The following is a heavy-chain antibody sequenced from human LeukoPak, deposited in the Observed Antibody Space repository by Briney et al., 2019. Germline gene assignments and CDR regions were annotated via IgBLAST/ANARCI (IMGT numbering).Heavy chain of an antibody. D-gene: IGHD2-15*01. Sequence: SETLSLTCSVSGGSITSDNYFWGWIRQPPGKGLEWMADIHNGETTYYNPSLKSRLTISVDTSENQLSLKLTSVTPADTAVYYCARENFCSGGSCSAEVFGIWGQGTGVTVSS. J-gene: IGHJ3*02. CDR3: ARENFCSGGSCSAEVFGI. CDR1: GGSITSDNYF. V-gene: IGHV4-39*07. CDR2: IHNGETT.